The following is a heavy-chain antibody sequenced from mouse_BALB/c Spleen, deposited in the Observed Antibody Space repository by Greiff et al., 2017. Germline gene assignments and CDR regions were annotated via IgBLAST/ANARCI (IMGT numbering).Heavy chain of an antibody. D-gene: IGHD1-2*01. V-gene: IGHV1-87*01. Sequence: SGAELARPGASVKLSCKASGYTFTSYWMQWVKQRPGQGLEWIGAIYPGDGDTRYTQKFKGKATLTADKSSSTAYMQLSSLASEDSAVYYCARGYYGYYAMDYWGQGTSVTVSS. J-gene: IGHJ4*01. CDR3: ARGYYGYYAMDY. CDR1: GYTFTSYW. CDR2: IYPGDGDT.